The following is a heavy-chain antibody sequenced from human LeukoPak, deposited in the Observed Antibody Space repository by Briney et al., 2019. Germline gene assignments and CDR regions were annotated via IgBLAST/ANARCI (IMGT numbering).Heavy chain of an antibody. CDR2: IYSGGST. D-gene: IGHD4-17*01. CDR1: GFTVSSKY. CDR3: ARTPKTTYFDY. J-gene: IGHJ4*02. V-gene: IGHV3-53*01. Sequence: GGSLSLSCAASGFTVSSKYMSWVRQAPGKGLEWVSVIYSGGSTDYADSVKGRFTISRDNSENTLHLQMNSLRAEDTAVYYCARTPKTTYFDYWGQGTLVTVSS.